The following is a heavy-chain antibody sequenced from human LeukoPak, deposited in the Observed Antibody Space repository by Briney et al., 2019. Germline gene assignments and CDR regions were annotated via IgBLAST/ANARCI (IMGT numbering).Heavy chain of an antibody. CDR3: TRLTLGYCSGGSCYSRSYFQH. D-gene: IGHD2-15*01. J-gene: IGHJ1*01. CDR1: GFTFGDYA. Sequence: RSGGSLRLSCTASGFTFGDYAMSWVRQAPGKGLEWVGFIRSKAYGGTTEYAASVKGRFTISRDDSKSIAYLQMNSLKTEDTAVYYCTRLTLGYCSGGSCYSRSYFQHWGQGTLVTVSS. V-gene: IGHV3-49*04. CDR2: IRSKAYGGTT.